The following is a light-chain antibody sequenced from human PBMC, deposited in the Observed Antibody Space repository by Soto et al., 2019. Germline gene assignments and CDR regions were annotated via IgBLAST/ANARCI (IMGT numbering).Light chain of an antibody. J-gene: IGLJ1*01. CDR3: CSYASSSSYV. V-gene: IGLV1-44*01. CDR2: IND. CDR1: SSNIGDNP. Sequence: QSVLTQPPSASGTPGQRVTISCSGSSSNIGDNPVNWYQQVPGAAPKLLIYINDQRPSGVPDRFSGSKSGTSASLAISGLQPEDEADYYCCSYASSSSYVFGTGTKLTVL.